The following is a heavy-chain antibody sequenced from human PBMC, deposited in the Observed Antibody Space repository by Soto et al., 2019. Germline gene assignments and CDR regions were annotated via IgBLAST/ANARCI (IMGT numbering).Heavy chain of an antibody. CDR1: VGTFSSYA. CDR3: ASDPSYGDYANWFDP. J-gene: IGHJ5*02. V-gene: IGHV1-69*12. Sequence: QVQLVQSGAEVKKPGSSVKVSCKASVGTFSSYAISWVRQAPGQALEWMGGIIPIFGTANYAQKFQGRVRITADESASTDYMELSGMISEDTAVYYCASDPSYGDYANWFDPWGQGTLVTVSS. D-gene: IGHD4-17*01. CDR2: IIPIFGTA.